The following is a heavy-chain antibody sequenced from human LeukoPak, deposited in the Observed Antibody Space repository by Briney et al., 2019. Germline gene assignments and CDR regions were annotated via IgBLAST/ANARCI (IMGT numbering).Heavy chain of an antibody. CDR2: ISYDGSNK. J-gene: IGHJ4*02. V-gene: IGHV3-30-3*01. D-gene: IGHD1-26*01. Sequence: GGSLRLSCGASGFTLENYAINWVRQAPGKGLEWVAVISYDGSNKYYADSVKGRFTISRDNSKNTLYLQMNSLRAEDTAVYYCARNSGSYWDYFDYWGQGTLVTVSS. CDR1: GFTLENYA. CDR3: ARNSGSYWDYFDY.